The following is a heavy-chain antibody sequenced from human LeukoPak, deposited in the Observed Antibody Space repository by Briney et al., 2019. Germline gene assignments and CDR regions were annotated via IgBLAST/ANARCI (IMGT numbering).Heavy chain of an antibody. CDR1: GFTFSSYG. CDR3: AKSAVGATLGDY. Sequence: GGSLRLXCAASGFTFSSYGMHWVRQAPGKGVERVAFIRYDGSNKYYAESVKGRFTISRDNSRDTLYLQMISLRAEDTAVYYCAKSAVGATLGDYWGRGTPVTVSS. D-gene: IGHD1-26*01. CDR2: IRYDGSNK. J-gene: IGHJ4*02. V-gene: IGHV3-30*02.